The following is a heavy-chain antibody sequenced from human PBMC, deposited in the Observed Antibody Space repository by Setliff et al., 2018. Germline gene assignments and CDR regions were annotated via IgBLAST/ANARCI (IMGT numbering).Heavy chain of an antibody. CDR1: GGSFSDYY. D-gene: IGHD1-1*01. V-gene: IGHV4-4*07. CDR3: ARDRGSNNSPEDFDY. Sequence: SETLSLTCAVSGGSFSDYYWCWIRQPAGKGLEWIGRIFGSGSTNYNPSLKSRVTMSIDTSKNQFFLKVRSVTAADTAVYYCARDRGSNNSPEDFDYWGLGTLVTVSS. CDR2: IFGSGST. J-gene: IGHJ4*02.